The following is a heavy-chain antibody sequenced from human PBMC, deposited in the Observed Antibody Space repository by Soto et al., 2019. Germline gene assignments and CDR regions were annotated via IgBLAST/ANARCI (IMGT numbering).Heavy chain of an antibody. CDR1: GFTFNSSA. CDR2: TSGGAGST. Sequence: EVQLLEAGGGLVQPGGSLRLSCAASGFTFNSSAMSWVRQAPGKGLEWVSTTSGGAGSTYYADSVKGRFNSSRDNSKNTLYLQMNILRADDTAVYYCAKGRYRIGWYDHYFDYWGQGTLVTVSS. J-gene: IGHJ4*02. D-gene: IGHD6-19*01. V-gene: IGHV3-23*01. CDR3: AKGRYRIGWYDHYFDY.